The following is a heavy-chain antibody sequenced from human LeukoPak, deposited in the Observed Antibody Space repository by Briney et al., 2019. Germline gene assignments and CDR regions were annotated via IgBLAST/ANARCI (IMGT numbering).Heavy chain of an antibody. D-gene: IGHD3-22*01. CDR1: GFTFSSYA. CDR2: ISGSGGST. V-gene: IGHV3-23*01. CDR3: AKVAVIGYYYDSSGYYPDY. Sequence: GGSLRLSCAASGFTFSSYAMSWVRQAPGKGLEWVSAISGSGGSTYYADSVKGRFTISRDNSKNTLYLQMNSLRAEDTAVYYCAKVAVIGYYYDSSGYYPDYWGQGTLVTVSS. J-gene: IGHJ4*02.